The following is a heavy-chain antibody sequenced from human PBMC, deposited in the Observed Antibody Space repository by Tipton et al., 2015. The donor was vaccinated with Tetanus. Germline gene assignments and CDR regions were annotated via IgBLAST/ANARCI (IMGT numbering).Heavy chain of an antibody. Sequence: GSLRLSCAASGFDFRSDWMTWVRQAPGKGLEWVANIKQDGNEKYHVDSVRGRFTISRDNGKNLLYLQMNSLRVEDTAVYYCARSPLGYSTSWYYFDYWGQGTLVSVSS. V-gene: IGHV3-7*03. J-gene: IGHJ4*02. D-gene: IGHD6-13*01. CDR3: ARSPLGYSTSWYYFDY. CDR2: IKQDGNEK. CDR1: GFDFRSDW.